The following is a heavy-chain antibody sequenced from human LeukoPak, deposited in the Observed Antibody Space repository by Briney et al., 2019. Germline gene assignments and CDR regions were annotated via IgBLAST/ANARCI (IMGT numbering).Heavy chain of an antibody. V-gene: IGHV4-39*07. CDR3: ARRITMVRGFDY. J-gene: IGHJ4*02. CDR2: VYYTGTA. CDR1: SGSISSGGFY. D-gene: IGHD3-10*01. Sequence: SETLSLTCIVSSGSISSGGFYWGWIRQSPEKGLEWIGTVYYTGTAYYNPSLKSRVTISVDTSKNQFSLKLSSVTAADTAVYYCARRITMVRGFDYWGQGTLVTVSS.